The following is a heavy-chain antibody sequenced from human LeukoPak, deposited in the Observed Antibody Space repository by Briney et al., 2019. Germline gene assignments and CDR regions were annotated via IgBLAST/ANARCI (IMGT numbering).Heavy chain of an antibody. V-gene: IGHV1-18*01. CDR3: ARDVMAAAHNLGDY. D-gene: IGHD2-15*01. J-gene: IGHJ4*02. Sequence: ASVKVSCKASGYTFTSYGISWVRQAPGQGLEWMGWISTYNGNTNYAQNLQGRVTMTTDTSTSTAYMELRSLRSDDTAMYYCARDVMAAAHNLGDYWGQGTLVTVSS. CDR2: ISTYNGNT. CDR1: GYTFTSYG.